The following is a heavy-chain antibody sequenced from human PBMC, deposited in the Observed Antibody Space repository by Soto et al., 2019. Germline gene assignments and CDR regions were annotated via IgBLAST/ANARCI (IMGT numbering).Heavy chain of an antibody. V-gene: IGHV3-30*03. CDR3: ARARGAWSDCRYSSLAV. CDR2: ISSDSTKT. J-gene: IGHJ6*02. D-gene: IGHD2-15*01. CDR1: GFTFNSYG. Sequence: QVQLVESGGGVVQPGRSLRLSCAASGFTFNSYGMHWVRQRPGHGLEWVAFISSDSTKTYYADSVKGRFTISRDNSNSALYVPMQSLAGEDTAVYYCARARGAWSDCRYSSLAVWGQGTTVTVSS.